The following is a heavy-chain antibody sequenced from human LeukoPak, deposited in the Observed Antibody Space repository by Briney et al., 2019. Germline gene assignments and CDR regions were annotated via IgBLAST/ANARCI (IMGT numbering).Heavy chain of an antibody. CDR2: ISGSGGST. CDR3: ARDYSYGYSDY. V-gene: IGHV3-23*01. CDR1: GFTFSSYA. J-gene: IGHJ4*02. Sequence: GGSLRLSCAASGFTFSSYAVSWVRQAPGKGLEWVSAISGSGGSTYYADSVKGRFTISRDNSRNTLYLQMNSLRAEDTAVYYCARDYSYGYSDYWGQGTLVTVSS. D-gene: IGHD5-18*01.